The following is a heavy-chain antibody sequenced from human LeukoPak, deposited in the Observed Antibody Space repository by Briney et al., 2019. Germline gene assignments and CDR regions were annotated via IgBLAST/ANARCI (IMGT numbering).Heavy chain of an antibody. D-gene: IGHD2-2*01. CDR3: ARQEQCSSTSCNYFDY. J-gene: IGHJ4*02. Sequence: KSGGSLRLSCAASGFTFSSYSMNWVRQAPGKGLEWVSSISSSSSYIYYADSVKGRFTISRDNAKNSLYLQMNSLRAEDTAVYYCARQEQCSSTSCNYFDYWGQGTLVTVSS. CDR2: ISSSSSYI. V-gene: IGHV3-21*01. CDR1: GFTFSSYS.